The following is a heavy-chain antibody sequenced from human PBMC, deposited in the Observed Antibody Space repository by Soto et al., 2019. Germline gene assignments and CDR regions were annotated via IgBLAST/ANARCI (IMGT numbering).Heavy chain of an antibody. CDR1: GGSFSGYY. J-gene: IGHJ5*02. V-gene: IGHV4-34*01. CDR3: ASYGGARAAAGTIYPPGP. D-gene: IGHD6-13*01. Sequence: SETLSLTCAVYGGSFSGYYWSWIRQPPGKGLEWIGEINHSGSTNYNPSLKSRVTISVDTSKNQFSLKLSSVTAADTAVYYCASYGGARAAAGTIYPPGPWGQGTLVTVSS. CDR2: INHSGST.